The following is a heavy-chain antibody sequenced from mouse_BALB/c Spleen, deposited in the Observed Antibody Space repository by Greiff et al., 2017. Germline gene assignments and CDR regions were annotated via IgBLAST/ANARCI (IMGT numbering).Heavy chain of an antibody. Sequence: DVKLVESGPGLVKPSQSLSLTCTVTGYSITSDYAWNWIRQFPGNKLEWMGYISYSGSTSYNPSLKSRISITRDTSKNQFFLQLNSVTTEDTATYYCARRDGYYDAMDYWGQGTTLTVSS. D-gene: IGHD2-3*01. J-gene: IGHJ2*01. V-gene: IGHV3-2*02. CDR2: ISYSGST. CDR1: GYSITSDYA. CDR3: ARRDGYYDAMDY.